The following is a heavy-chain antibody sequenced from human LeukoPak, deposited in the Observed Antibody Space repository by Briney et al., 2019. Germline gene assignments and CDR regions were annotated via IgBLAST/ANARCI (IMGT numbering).Heavy chain of an antibody. D-gene: IGHD4-23*01. CDR3: AKDSPHPVYGGKLALWYFDL. CDR2: IRDDGSNK. Sequence: PGGSLRLSCAASGLTFNSYGMHWVRQSPGKGLEWVAFIRDDGSNKYYADSVKGRFTISRDNSKNTLSLQMNSLRVEDTAVYHCAKDSPHPVYGGKLALWYFDLWGRGTLVTVSS. V-gene: IGHV3-30*02. J-gene: IGHJ2*01. CDR1: GLTFNSYG.